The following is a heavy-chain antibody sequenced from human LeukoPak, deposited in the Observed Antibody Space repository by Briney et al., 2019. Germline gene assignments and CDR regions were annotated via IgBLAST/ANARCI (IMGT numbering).Heavy chain of an antibody. V-gene: IGHV3-30-3*01. CDR1: GFTFSTYA. CDR2: ISYDGSNK. J-gene: IGHJ4*02. CDR3: ARDRSRVSDY. Sequence: GGSLRLSCAASGFTFSTYAMHWVRQAPGKGLEWVAVISYDGSNKYYADSVKGRFTISRDSSKNTLYLQMNSLRAEDTAVYYCARDRSRVSDYWGQGTLVTVSS.